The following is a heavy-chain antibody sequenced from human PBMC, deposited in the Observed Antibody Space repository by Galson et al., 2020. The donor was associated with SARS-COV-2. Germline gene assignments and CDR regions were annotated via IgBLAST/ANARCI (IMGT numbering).Heavy chain of an antibody. D-gene: IGHD3-10*01. CDR2: IEHIGST. V-gene: IGHV4-34*08. Sequence: SEILSITCADFGATFSGSYWTWIRKLPGKGLEWIGAIEHIGSTNYTVSLKSRVTRSVETSKNQLSLKLTSVTAADTAVYNCARPEATQAESYGSGIYKVWGEGTLVTV. CDR1: GATFSGSY. J-gene: IGHJ4*02. CDR3: ARPEATQAESYGSGIYKV.